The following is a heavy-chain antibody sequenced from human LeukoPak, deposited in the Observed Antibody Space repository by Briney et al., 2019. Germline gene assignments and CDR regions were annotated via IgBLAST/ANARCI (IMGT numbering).Heavy chain of an antibody. D-gene: IGHD6-13*01. CDR1: GGTFSSYA. V-gene: IGHV1-69*06. CDR3: ARNRTPGYSSSWYLAVAGPFDY. J-gene: IGHJ4*02. Sequence: SVKVSCKASGGTFSSYAISWVRQAPGQGLEWMGGIIPIFGTANYAQKFQGRVTITADKSTSTAYMELSSLRSEDTAVYYCARNRTPGYSSSWYLAVAGPFDYWGQGTLVTVSS. CDR2: IIPIFGTA.